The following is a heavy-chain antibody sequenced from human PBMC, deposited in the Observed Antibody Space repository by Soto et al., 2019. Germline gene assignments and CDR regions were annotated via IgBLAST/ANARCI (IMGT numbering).Heavy chain of an antibody. CDR3: ARGGPPRDCGGDCQLNL. CDR2: IYYSGST. Sequence: QVQLQESGPGLVKPSQTLSLTCTVSGGSISSGDYYWSWIRQPPGKGLEWIGYIYYSGSTYYNPSLKRRVTISVDTSKHQFSLKLSSVTAADTAVYYCARGGPPRDCGGDCQLNLWGQGTLVTVSS. CDR1: GGSISSGDYY. J-gene: IGHJ5*02. D-gene: IGHD2-21*02. V-gene: IGHV4-30-4*01.